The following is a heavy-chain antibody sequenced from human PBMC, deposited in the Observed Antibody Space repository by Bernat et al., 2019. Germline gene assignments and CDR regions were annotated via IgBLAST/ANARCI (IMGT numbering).Heavy chain of an antibody. CDR1: GFIFSDHY. V-gene: IGHV3-72*01. D-gene: IGHD2-15*01. CDR3: ARGPPCSGGTCFDY. Sequence: VQLVDSGGGLVQPGGSLRLSCAASGFIFSDHYMDWVRQAPGKGLEWVGRIRNRANSHTTEYAASVKGRFIISRDDSKNSLYLQMNSLKTEDTAVYYCARGPPCSGGTCFDYWGQGTLVTVSS. J-gene: IGHJ4*02. CDR2: IRNRANSHTT.